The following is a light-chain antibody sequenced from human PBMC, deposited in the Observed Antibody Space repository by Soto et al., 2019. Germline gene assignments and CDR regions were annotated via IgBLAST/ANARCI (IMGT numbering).Light chain of an antibody. CDR1: QNIGYSY. Sequence: EIVMTQCPATLSLSPGERATLSCVASQNIGYSYLAWYQHKPGQAPRLLIYGASTRATGIPARLSGSGSGTEFTLTISSLQSEDFAVYHCQQYNNWPQELTFGGGTKVDIK. CDR2: GAS. CDR3: QQYNNWPQELT. V-gene: IGKV3-15*01. J-gene: IGKJ4*01.